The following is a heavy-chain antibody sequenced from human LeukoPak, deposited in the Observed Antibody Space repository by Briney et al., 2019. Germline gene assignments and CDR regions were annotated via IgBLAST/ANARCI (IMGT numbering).Heavy chain of an antibody. Sequence: GGSLRLSCAASGFAFSKYAMSWVRQAPGKGLKWVSVVNDRGASTYYADSVKGRFTISRDNSKNTLYLQMNSLRAEDTAVYYCAKGYYDILTGQMRHLDYWGQGTLVTVSS. V-gene: IGHV3-23*01. J-gene: IGHJ4*02. CDR1: GFAFSKYA. CDR3: AKGYYDILTGQMRHLDY. CDR2: VNDRGAST. D-gene: IGHD3-9*01.